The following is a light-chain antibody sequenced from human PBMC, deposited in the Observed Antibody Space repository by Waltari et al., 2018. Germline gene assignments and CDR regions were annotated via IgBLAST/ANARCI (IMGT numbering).Light chain of an antibody. V-gene: IGLV2-14*03. CDR1: SSDVGGYNY. J-gene: IGLJ2*01. CDR2: DVS. CDR3: SSYVSSDTLEL. Sequence: HSALTQPASVSGSPGQSITISCTGTSSDVGGYNYVSWYQPHPGKAPKLMIFDVSNRPSGVSSRFSGSKSGNTASLTISGLQAEDEADYYCSSYVSSDTLELFGGGTSLTVL.